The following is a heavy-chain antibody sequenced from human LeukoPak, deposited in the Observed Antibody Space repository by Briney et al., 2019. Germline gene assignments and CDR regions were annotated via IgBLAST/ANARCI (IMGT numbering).Heavy chain of an antibody. V-gene: IGHV1-8*01. Sequence: ASVKVSCKASGYTFTSYDINWVRQATGQGLEWMGWMNPNSGNTGYAQKFQGRVTMTRNTSISTAYMELSSLRSEDTAVYYCARGSHDYSSSSHLDWLDPWGQGTLVTVSS. J-gene: IGHJ5*02. CDR2: MNPNSGNT. CDR1: GYTFTSYD. D-gene: IGHD6-6*01. CDR3: ARGSHDYSSSSHLDWLDP.